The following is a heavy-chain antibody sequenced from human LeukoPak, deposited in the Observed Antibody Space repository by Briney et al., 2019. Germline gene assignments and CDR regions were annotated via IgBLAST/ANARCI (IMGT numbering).Heavy chain of an antibody. J-gene: IGHJ4*02. CDR3: ARAKLLWFGESEGAFDY. V-gene: IGHV3-48*03. CDR1: GFTFSSYE. CDR2: ISSSGSTI. D-gene: IGHD3-10*01. Sequence: GGSLRLSCAASGFTFSSYEMNWVRQAPGKGLEWVSYISSSGSTIYYADSVKGRFTISRDNAKNSLYLQMNSLRAEDTAVYYCARAKLLWFGESEGAFDYWGQGTLVTVSS.